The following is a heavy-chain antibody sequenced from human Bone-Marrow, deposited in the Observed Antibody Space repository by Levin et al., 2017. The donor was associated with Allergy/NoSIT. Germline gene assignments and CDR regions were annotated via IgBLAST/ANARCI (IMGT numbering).Heavy chain of an antibody. V-gene: IGHV5-51*01. CDR1: GYSFTSYW. Sequence: GESLKISCKGSGYSFTSYWIGWVRQMPGKGLEWMGIIYPGDSDTRYSPSFQGQVTISADKSISTAYLQWSSLKASDTAMYYCARVPGIAAAGTKGDWFDPWGQGTLVTVSS. CDR2: IYPGDSDT. J-gene: IGHJ5*02. D-gene: IGHD6-13*01. CDR3: ARVPGIAAAGTKGDWFDP.